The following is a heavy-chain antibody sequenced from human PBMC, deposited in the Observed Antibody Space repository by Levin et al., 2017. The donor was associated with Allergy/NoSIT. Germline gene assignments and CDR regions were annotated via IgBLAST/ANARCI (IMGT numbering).Heavy chain of an antibody. J-gene: IGHJ6*02. CDR2: IDPSDSYT. V-gene: IGHV5-10-1*01. CDR1: GYSFTSYW. CDR3: ARPQNYYYYGMDV. Sequence: KVSCKGSGYSFTSYWISWVRQMPGKGLEWMGRIDPSDSYTNYSPSFRGHVTISADKSISTAYLQWSSLKASDTAMYYCARPQNYYYYGMDVWGQGTTVTVSS.